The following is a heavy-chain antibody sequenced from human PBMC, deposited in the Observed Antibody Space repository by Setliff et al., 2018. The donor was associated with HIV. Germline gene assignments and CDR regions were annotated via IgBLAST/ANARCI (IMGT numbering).Heavy chain of an antibody. CDR1: GGSFSGYR. Sequence: SETLSLTCAVYGGSFSGYRWSWIRQPPGKGLEWIGEVNHSGSTNYKPSLKSRVTISVDTSKNQFSLKLSSVTAADTAVYYCARGKSGSYDAYDMWGQGTMVTVSS. D-gene: IGHD5-12*01. V-gene: IGHV4-34*01. CDR3: ARGKSGSYDAYDM. CDR2: VNHSGST. J-gene: IGHJ3*02.